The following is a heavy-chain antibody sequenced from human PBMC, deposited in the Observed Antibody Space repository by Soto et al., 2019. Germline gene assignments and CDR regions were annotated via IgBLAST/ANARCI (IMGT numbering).Heavy chain of an antibody. CDR3: ARDQYWISNYYMDV. CDR1: GFTVSSNY. V-gene: IGHV3-66*01. D-gene: IGHD1-1*01. J-gene: IGHJ6*03. Sequence: SLRLSCAASGFTVSSNYMSWVRQAPGKGLEWVSVIYSGGNTYYADSVKGRFTISRDNSKNTLYLQMNSLRAEDTAVYYCARDQYWISNYYMDVWGKGTTVTVSS. CDR2: IYSGGNT.